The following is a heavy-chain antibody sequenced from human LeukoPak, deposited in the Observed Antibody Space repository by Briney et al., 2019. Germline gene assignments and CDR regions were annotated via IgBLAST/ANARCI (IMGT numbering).Heavy chain of an antibody. V-gene: IGHV3-43*02. CDR1: GFTFDDYA. Sequence: GGSLRLSCAASGFTFDDYAMHWVRQAPGKGLEWVSLISGDGGSTYCADSVKGRFTISRDNSKNSLYLQMNSLRTEDTALYYCAKETSTVTTDGMDVWGQGTTVTVSS. CDR3: AKETSTVTTDGMDV. D-gene: IGHD4-17*01. J-gene: IGHJ6*02. CDR2: ISGDGGST.